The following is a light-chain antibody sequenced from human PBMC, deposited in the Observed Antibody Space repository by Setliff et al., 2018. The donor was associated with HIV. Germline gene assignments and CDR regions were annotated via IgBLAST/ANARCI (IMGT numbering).Light chain of an antibody. CDR2: EVS. J-gene: IGLJ1*01. Sequence: QSVLTQPASVSGSPGQSITISRTGTTSDVGSYNLVSWYQQHPGKAPKLMIYEVSKRPSGVSNRFSGSKSGNTASLTISGLQAEDEADYYCCSYAGSSTYVFETGTKVTVL. CDR1: TSDVGSYNL. CDR3: CSYAGSSTYV. V-gene: IGLV2-23*02.